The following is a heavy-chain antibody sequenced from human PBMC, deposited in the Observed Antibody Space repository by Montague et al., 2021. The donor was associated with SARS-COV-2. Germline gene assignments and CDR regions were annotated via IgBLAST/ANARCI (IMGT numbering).Heavy chain of an antibody. V-gene: IGHV4-59*01. D-gene: IGHD3-9*01. CDR1: GGSISSYY. CDR2: IYYSGST. CDR3: ARDSRTDFDWLFPDSGSYYYYMDV. Sequence: SETLSLTCTVSGGSISSYYWSWIRQPPGKGLEWTGYIYYSGSTNYNPSLKSRVTISVDTSKNQFSLKLSSVTAADTAAYYCARDSRTDFDWLFPDSGSYYYYMDVWGKGTTVTVSS. J-gene: IGHJ6*03.